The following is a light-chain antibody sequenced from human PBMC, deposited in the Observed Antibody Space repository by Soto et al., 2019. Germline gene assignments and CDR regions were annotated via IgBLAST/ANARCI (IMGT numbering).Light chain of an antibody. CDR1: SSDVGGYNY. Sequence: QSALTQPASVSGSPGQSVTISCTGTSSDVGGYNYVSWYQQHPGKAPKLMIYDVSNRPSGVSNRFSGSKSGNTASLSISGLRAEEEAHYFCHSYTTSSTGLVFGGGTKLT. CDR2: DVS. V-gene: IGLV2-14*01. CDR3: HSYTTSSTGLV. J-gene: IGLJ2*01.